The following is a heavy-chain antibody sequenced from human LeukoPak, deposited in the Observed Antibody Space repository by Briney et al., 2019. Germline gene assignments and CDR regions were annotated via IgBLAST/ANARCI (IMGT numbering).Heavy chain of an antibody. CDR3: ARLPYYYGSGSVVGSFDY. V-gene: IGHV4-34*01. J-gene: IGHJ4*02. CDR2: INHSGST. Sequence: SETLSLTCAVYGGSFSGYYWSWIRQPPGKGLEWIGEINHSGSTNYNPSLKSRVTISVDTSKNQFSLKLSSVTAADTAVYYCARLPYYYGSGSVVGSFDYWGQGTLVTVSS. CDR1: GGSFSGYY. D-gene: IGHD3-10*01.